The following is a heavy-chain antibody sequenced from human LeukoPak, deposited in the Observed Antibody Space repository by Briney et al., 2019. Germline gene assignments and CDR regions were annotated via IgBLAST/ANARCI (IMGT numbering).Heavy chain of an antibody. CDR3: ARDLRGEVVVAAVNYYYYGMDV. J-gene: IGHJ6*02. CDR1: GYTFTGYY. Sequence: ASVKVSCKASGYTFTGYYMHWVRQAPGQGLEWMGWMNPNSGGTNYAQKFQGRVTMTRDTSISTAYMELSRLRSDDTAVYYCARDLRGEVVVAAVNYYYYGMDVWGQGTTVTVSS. D-gene: IGHD2-15*01. CDR2: MNPNSGGT. V-gene: IGHV1-2*02.